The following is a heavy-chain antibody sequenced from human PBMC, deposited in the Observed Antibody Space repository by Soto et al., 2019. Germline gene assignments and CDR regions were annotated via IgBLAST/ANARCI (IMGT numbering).Heavy chain of an antibody. CDR2: IDPSDSET. D-gene: IGHD2-15*01. CDR1: GYKFTSYW. V-gene: IGHV5-10-1*01. CDR3: AILGYCSGGSCYSWAY. J-gene: IGHJ4*02. Sequence: PGESLKISCKGSGYKFTSYWISWVRQMPGKGLEWMGRIDPSDSETNYRPSFQGHVTMSADKSISTAYLQWSSLMASDTAMYYCAILGYCSGGSCYSWAYWGPGTLVTVSS.